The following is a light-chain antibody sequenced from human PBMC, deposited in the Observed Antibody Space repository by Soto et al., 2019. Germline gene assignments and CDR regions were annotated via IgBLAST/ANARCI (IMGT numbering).Light chain of an antibody. CDR1: QNIYSN. V-gene: IGKV3-15*01. J-gene: IGKJ4*02. CDR2: RAS. CDR3: QQYATSPLT. Sequence: IVMTQSPATLSVSPGERVTLSCRASQNIYSNIAWYQHRPGQAPRLLIYRASTRATGVPARFSGSGSGTDFTLTISRLEPEYFALYYCQQYATSPLTFGGGTKVDIK.